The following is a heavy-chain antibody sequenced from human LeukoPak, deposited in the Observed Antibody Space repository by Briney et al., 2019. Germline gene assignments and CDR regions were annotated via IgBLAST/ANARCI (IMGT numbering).Heavy chain of an antibody. D-gene: IGHD3-22*01. V-gene: IGHV4-38-2*02. CDR2: IYHSGST. J-gene: IGHJ6*03. CDR3: AGNELTTDRSGFDYLGDYYYMDV. Sequence: SETLSLTCTVSGYSISSGYYWGWIRQPPGKGLEWIGSIYHSGSTYYNPSLKSRVTISVDTSKNQHSLKLSSVTAADTAVYYCAGNELTTDRSGFDYLGDYYYMDVWGKGTTVTVSS. CDR1: GYSISSGYY.